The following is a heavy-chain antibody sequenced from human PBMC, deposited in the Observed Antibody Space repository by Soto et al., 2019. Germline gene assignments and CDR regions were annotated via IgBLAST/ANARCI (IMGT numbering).Heavy chain of an antibody. J-gene: IGHJ4*02. CDR1: GYTFTGYY. V-gene: IGHV1-2*02. CDR3: ARASYFLQFLEWSNFDY. D-gene: IGHD3-3*01. Sequence: QVQLVQSGAEVKKPGASVKVSCKASGYTFTGYYMHWVRQAPGQGLEWMGWINPNSGGTNYAQKFQGRVTMTRDTSISTAYMELSRLRSDDTAVYYCARASYFLQFLEWSNFDYWGQGTLVTVSS. CDR2: INPNSGGT.